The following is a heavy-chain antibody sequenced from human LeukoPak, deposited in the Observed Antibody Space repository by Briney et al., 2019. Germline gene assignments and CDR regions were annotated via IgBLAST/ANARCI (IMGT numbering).Heavy chain of an antibody. J-gene: IGHJ4*02. Sequence: GGSLRLSCAASGFTFSSYWTSWVRPTPEKGLEFVANINQDGSVRNYVDSVKGRFTISRDNAEKSLHLQMNSLRADDTAVYYCARDPGSSAFDSWGQGTLVTVSS. V-gene: IGHV3-7*01. D-gene: IGHD5/OR15-5a*01. CDR1: GFTFSSYW. CDR3: ARDPGSSAFDS. CDR2: INQDGSVR.